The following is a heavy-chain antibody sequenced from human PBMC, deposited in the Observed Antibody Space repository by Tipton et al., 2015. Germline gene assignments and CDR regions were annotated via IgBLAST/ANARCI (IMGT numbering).Heavy chain of an antibody. V-gene: IGHV3-23*01. D-gene: IGHD3-3*02. Sequence: SLRLSCAVSGFSFNSYAMNWVRQAPGRGLEWVSTIRGSGYRTYYADSVKGRFTISRDISKNTLFLQMNTLRAEDTALYYCAKDLSTLGIYGFDVWGQGTTVIVSS. CDR1: GFSFNSYA. CDR3: AKDLSTLGIYGFDV. J-gene: IGHJ6*02. CDR2: IRGSGYRT.